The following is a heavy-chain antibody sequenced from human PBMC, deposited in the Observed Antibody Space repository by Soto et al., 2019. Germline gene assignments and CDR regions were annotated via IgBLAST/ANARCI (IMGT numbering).Heavy chain of an antibody. Sequence: GESLKISCAASGFTFSSYAMSWVRQAPGKGLEWVSAISGSGGSTYYAVSVKGRFTISRDNSNNTLYLQMNSLRAEDMAVYYCAKDPKRGYFDYWGQGTLVTVSS. CDR1: GFTFSSYA. D-gene: IGHD3-10*01. V-gene: IGHV3-23*01. CDR2: ISGSGGST. CDR3: AKDPKRGYFDY. J-gene: IGHJ4*02.